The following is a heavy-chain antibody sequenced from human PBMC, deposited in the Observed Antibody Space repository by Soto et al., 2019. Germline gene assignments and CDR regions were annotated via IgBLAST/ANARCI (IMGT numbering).Heavy chain of an antibody. V-gene: IGHV3-30*18. CDR1: GFTFSSYG. D-gene: IGHD1-1*01. J-gene: IGHJ4*02. CDR3: AKDHDFTNPLGY. Sequence: GGSLRLSCAASGFTFSSYGMHWVRQAPGKGLEWVAVISYDGSNKYYADSVKGRFTISRDNSKNTLYLQMNSLRAEDTAVYYCAKDHDFTNPLGYWGQGTLVTVSS. CDR2: ISYDGSNK.